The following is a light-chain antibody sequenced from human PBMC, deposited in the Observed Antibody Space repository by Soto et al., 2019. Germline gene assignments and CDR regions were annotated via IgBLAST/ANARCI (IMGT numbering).Light chain of an antibody. Sequence: EIVFTQAPDTLSFSPGERATLSCRASQSVSSSSLAWYQQKPGQAPRLLMYGASTRATGIPDRFSGSGSGSGTDFTLTISRLEPDDFAVYYCQQYISTPWTLGQGTKVDIK. CDR2: GAS. CDR3: QQYISTPWT. CDR1: QSVSSSS. V-gene: IGKV3-20*01. J-gene: IGKJ1*01.